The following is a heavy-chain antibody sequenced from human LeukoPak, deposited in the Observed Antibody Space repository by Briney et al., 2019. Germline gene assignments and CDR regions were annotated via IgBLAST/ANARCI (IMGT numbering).Heavy chain of an antibody. D-gene: IGHD2-21*02. CDR2: ISYDGSNK. CDR1: GFTFSSYG. Sequence: GGSLRLSCAASGFTFSSYGMHWVRQAPGKGLEWVAVISYDGSNKYYADSVKGRFTISGDNSKNTLYLQMNSLRAEDTAVYYCAKGDIVVVTGAFDIWGQGTMVTVSS. CDR3: AKGDIVVVTGAFDI. J-gene: IGHJ3*02. V-gene: IGHV3-30*18.